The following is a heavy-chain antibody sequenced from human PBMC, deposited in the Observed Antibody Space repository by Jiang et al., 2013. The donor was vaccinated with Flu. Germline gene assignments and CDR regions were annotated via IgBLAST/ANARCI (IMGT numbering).Heavy chain of an antibody. CDR1: GGSIITDTHQ. CDR3: ARVGKYSGFEALYFDY. Sequence: PGLVKPSETLSLTRTVSGGSIITDTHQWGWIRQTPGKGLEWIGRIYHSGSADYNPSLKSRVTMLVDTPKNQFSLRLGSVTAADTAVYYCARVGKYSGFEALYFDYWGQGILVTVSS. CDR2: IYHSGSA. V-gene: IGHV4-39*07. J-gene: IGHJ4*01. D-gene: IGHD5-12*01.